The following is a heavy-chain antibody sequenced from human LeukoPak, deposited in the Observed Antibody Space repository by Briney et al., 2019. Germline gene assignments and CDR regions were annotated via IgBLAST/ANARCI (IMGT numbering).Heavy chain of an antibody. D-gene: IGHD5-18*01. CDR2: IYHSGST. V-gene: IGHV4-38-2*02. Sequence: PSETLSLTCTVSGYSISSGYYWGWIRQPPGQGLGWIGGIYHSGSTYYNPSLKSRVTISVDTSKNQFSLKLSSVTAADTAVYYCARDVDTAMVFGNYFDYWGQGTLVTVSS. CDR1: GYSISSGYY. J-gene: IGHJ4*02. CDR3: ARDVDTAMVFGNYFDY.